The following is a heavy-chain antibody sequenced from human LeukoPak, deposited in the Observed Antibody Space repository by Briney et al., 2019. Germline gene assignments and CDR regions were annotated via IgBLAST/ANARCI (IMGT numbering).Heavy chain of an antibody. V-gene: IGHV4-4*02. CDR2: IYHSGGT. Sequence: SETLSLTCAVSGGSISSDKWWTWVRQPPGKGLEWIGEIYHSGGTNYNPSLKSRVTISVDKSKNQFSLRPTSVTAADSAMYYCARYSGSYRFFDYWGQGTLVTVSS. CDR1: GGSISSDKW. D-gene: IGHD1-26*01. J-gene: IGHJ4*02. CDR3: ARYSGSYRFFDY.